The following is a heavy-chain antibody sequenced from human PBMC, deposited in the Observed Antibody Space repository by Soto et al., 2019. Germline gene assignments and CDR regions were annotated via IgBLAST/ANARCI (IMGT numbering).Heavy chain of an antibody. CDR2: ISSNGGST. D-gene: IGHD5-12*01. Sequence: PGGSLRLSCAASGFTFSSYAMHWVRQAPGKGLEYVSAISSNGGSTDYANSMKGRFTISRDNSKNTLYLQMGSLRAEDMAVYYCARGGRGYEFDYWGQGTLVTVSS. CDR3: ARGGRGYEFDY. CDR1: GFTFSSYA. J-gene: IGHJ4*02. V-gene: IGHV3-64*01.